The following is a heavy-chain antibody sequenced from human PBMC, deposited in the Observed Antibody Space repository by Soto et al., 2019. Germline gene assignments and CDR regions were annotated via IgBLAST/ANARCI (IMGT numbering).Heavy chain of an antibody. CDR1: GFSVSRNY. CDR3: ARVPGRL. Sequence: QLVETGGGWIQPGTSLTLSCAASGFSVSRNYMTWVHQAPGKGLEWVSFVYSGGATFYADAVKGRFILSRDDSQNTLYLQMNNLRAEDTAVYYCARVPGRLWGRGTLVTVAS. V-gene: IGHV3-53*02. D-gene: IGHD3-10*01. J-gene: IGHJ4*02. CDR2: VYSGGAT.